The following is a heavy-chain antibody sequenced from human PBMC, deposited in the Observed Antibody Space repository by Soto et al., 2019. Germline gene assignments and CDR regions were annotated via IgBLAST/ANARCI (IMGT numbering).Heavy chain of an antibody. J-gene: IGHJ4*02. V-gene: IGHV4-59*01. D-gene: IGHD2-2*01. Sequence: SETLSLTCTVSGGSISSYYWSWIRQPPGKGLEWIGYIYYSGSTNYNPSLKSRVTISVDTSKNQFSLKLSSVTAADTAVYYCARVPTSKVVGFDYWGQGTLVTVSS. CDR2: IYYSGST. CDR1: GGSISSYY. CDR3: ARVPTSKVVGFDY.